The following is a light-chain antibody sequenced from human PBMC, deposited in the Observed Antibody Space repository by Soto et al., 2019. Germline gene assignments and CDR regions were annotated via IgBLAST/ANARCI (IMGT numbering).Light chain of an antibody. J-gene: IGLJ2*01. V-gene: IGLV2-8*01. CDR1: SSDVGGYNY. CDR3: SSYAGSNNVV. CDR2: EVS. Sequence: ALSQPPSASGSPGQSVTISCTGTSSDVGGYNYVSWYQQDPGKAPKLMIYEVSKRPSGVPNRFSGSKSGNTASLTVSGLQAEDDSDYYCSSYAGSNNVVFGGGTKLTVL.